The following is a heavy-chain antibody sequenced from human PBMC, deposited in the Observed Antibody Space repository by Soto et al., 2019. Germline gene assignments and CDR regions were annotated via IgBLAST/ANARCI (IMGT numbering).Heavy chain of an antibody. CDR1: GFSLSTSAVG. J-gene: IGHJ6*02. CDR3: VHSRGSPQYYYYYSFDV. Sequence: QITLKESSPALVKPTQTLTLTCSFSGFSLSTSAVGVGWIRQPPGKALEWLALIYWDGDKRYSPSLKSRLTITKDTSKNQVVLTMTNMDPVDTATYFCVHSRGSPQYYYYYSFDVWGQGTTVTVSS. D-gene: IGHD1-26*01. V-gene: IGHV2-5*02. CDR2: IYWDGDK.